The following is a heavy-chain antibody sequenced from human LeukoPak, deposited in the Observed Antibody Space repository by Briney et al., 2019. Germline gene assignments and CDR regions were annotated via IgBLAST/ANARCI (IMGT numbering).Heavy chain of an antibody. Sequence: VQPGASLRLSCAASGFTFINYAMSWVRQAPGKGLEWVSAISGSGVNTYYADSVKGRFTISRDNSKNTLYLQMDSLRAEDTAVYYCAETYYDFWSGYRDWGQGTLVTVSS. J-gene: IGHJ4*02. CDR3: AETYYDFWSGYRD. CDR2: ISGSGVNT. D-gene: IGHD3-3*01. CDR1: GFTFINYA. V-gene: IGHV3-23*01.